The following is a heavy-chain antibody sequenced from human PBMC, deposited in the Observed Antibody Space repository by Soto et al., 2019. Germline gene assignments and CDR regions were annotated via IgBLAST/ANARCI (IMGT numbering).Heavy chain of an antibody. V-gene: IGHV3-23*01. Sequence: EVQLLESGGGLVQPGGSLRLSCAASGFTFSSYAMSWVRQAPGKGLEWVSAISGSGGSTYYADSVKGRFTISRDNSKNTLYLQMNSLRAEDTAVYYCARSIRPLYDSSGYYHGPFDYWGQGTLVTVSS. CDR1: GFTFSSYA. CDR2: ISGSGGST. J-gene: IGHJ4*02. D-gene: IGHD3-22*01. CDR3: ARSIRPLYDSSGYYHGPFDY.